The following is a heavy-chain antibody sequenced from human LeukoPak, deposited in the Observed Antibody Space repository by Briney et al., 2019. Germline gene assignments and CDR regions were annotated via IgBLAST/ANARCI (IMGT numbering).Heavy chain of an antibody. CDR2: INHSGST. CDR1: GGSFSGYY. Sequence: SETLSLTCAVYGGSFSGYYWSWIRQPPGKGLEWIGKINHSGSTNYNPSLKSRVTISVDTSKNQFSLKLSSVTAADTAVYYCARAGELAYCGGDCYTYWGQGTLVTVSS. D-gene: IGHD2-21*02. CDR3: ARAGELAYCGGDCYTY. V-gene: IGHV4-34*01. J-gene: IGHJ4*02.